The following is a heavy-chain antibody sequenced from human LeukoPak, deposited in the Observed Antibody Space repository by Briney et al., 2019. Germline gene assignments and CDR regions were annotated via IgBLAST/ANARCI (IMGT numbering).Heavy chain of an antibody. V-gene: IGHV1-2*02. J-gene: IGHJ4*02. D-gene: IGHD6-13*01. Sequence: GASVKVSCKASGYTFTGYYMHWVRQAPGQGLEWMGWINPNSGGTNYAQKFQGRVTMTRDTSISTAYMELSRLRSDDTAVYYCARVQEGYSSSWYHYWGQGTLVTVSS. CDR1: GYTFTGYY. CDR3: ARVQEGYSSSWYHY. CDR2: INPNSGGT.